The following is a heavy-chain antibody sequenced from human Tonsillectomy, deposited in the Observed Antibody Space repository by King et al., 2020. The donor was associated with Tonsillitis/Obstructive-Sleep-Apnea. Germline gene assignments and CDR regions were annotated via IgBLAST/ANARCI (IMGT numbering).Heavy chain of an antibody. CDR1: GYTFTRHY. CDR3: ARDDKDDRYFDY. J-gene: IGHJ4*02. D-gene: IGHD2-15*01. V-gene: IGHV1-46*01. CDR2: INASSVST. Sequence: VQLVDSGAEVKKPGASVKVSCKAYGYTFTRHYINWVRQALGPGLDLMGMINASSVSTTYAQKFQGRVTMTSDTSTSTVHMELSSLRSEDTAVYYCARDDKDDRYFDYWGQGTLVTVSS.